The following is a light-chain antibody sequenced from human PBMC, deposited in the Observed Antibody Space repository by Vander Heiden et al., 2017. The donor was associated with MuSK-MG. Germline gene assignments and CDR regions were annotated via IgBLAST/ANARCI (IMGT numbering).Light chain of an antibody. Sequence: EIVMTQSPATLSVSPGERATLSCRASQSVSSNLAWYQQKPGQAPRLLIYGASTRATGIKARFSGSGSGTEFTLTISSRQSEDFAVYYCQQDNNGHPKITFRQGTRLEIK. CDR3: QQDNNGHPKIT. CDR1: QSVSSN. CDR2: GAS. J-gene: IGKJ5*01. V-gene: IGKV3-15*01.